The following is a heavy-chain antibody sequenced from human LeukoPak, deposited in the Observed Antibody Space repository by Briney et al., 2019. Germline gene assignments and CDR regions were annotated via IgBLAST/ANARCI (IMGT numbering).Heavy chain of an antibody. Sequence: SVKVSCKASGGTFSSHAISWVRQAPGQGPEWMGGIIPIIGTANYAQKFKGRVTIIVDKSTSTAYMELSSLRSEDTAVYYCARDYLEYGDYGHGTWGQGTLVTVSS. CDR2: IIPIIGTA. D-gene: IGHD4-17*01. J-gene: IGHJ5*02. CDR3: ARDYLEYGDYGHGT. V-gene: IGHV1-69*06. CDR1: GGTFSSHA.